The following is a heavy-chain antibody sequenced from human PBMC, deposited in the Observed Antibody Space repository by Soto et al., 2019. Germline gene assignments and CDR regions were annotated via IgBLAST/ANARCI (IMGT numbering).Heavy chain of an antibody. CDR2: ISVNGAMT. V-gene: IGHV3-23*01. J-gene: IGHJ4*02. D-gene: IGHD3-22*01. CDR3: AKDGAEDYYESSGYFDQ. Sequence: GSLKPSFATCGFTFSTYAMTWVRQAPGKGLEWVSTISVNGAMTYYADSVKGRFTISRDNSKNTLYLQMKSLRAEDTAVYYCAKDGAEDYYESSGYFDQWGQGTLVNVYS. CDR1: GFTFSTYA.